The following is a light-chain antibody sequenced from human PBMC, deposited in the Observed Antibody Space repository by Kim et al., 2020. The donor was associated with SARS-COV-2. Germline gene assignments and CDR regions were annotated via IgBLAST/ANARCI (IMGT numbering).Light chain of an antibody. V-gene: IGKV3-11*01. CDR3: QQRSNWPPIT. Sequence: LHPEVKATHACRARNSENSYLAWYQQKPGTAPRLLILEASNRGTGSPGRFRGSGSGTDFTFTISRLEPGNCAGYYWQQRSNWPPITWGQGTRLEIK. J-gene: IGKJ5*01. CDR2: EAS. CDR1: NSENSY.